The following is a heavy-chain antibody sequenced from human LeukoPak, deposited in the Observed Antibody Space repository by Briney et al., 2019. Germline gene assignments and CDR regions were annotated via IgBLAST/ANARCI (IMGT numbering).Heavy chain of an antibody. CDR1: GFTFNNYV. Sequence: PGGSLRLSCAASGFTFNNYVMSWVRQVPGKGLEWVSAISGSDDKTYYADSVKGRFTISRDNSKNTLYLQMNSLRAEDTAVYYCARDSYSSGWNFDYWGQGTLVTVSS. J-gene: IGHJ4*02. D-gene: IGHD6-19*01. V-gene: IGHV3-23*01. CDR3: ARDSYSSGWNFDY. CDR2: ISGSDDKT.